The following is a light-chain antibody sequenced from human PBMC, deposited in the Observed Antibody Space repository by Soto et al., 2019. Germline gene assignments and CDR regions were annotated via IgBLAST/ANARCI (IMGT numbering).Light chain of an antibody. CDR2: GNS. J-gene: IGLJ2*01. CDR3: QSYDTSLSGFVV. CDR1: NSNIGAGYD. Sequence: VVTQPPSVSGAPGQRVTISCTGSNSNIGAGYDVHWYQQLPGTAPKLLIYGNSNRPSGVPDRFSGSKSGTSASLAITGLQAEDEADYYCQSYDTSLSGFVVFGGGTKLTVL. V-gene: IGLV1-40*01.